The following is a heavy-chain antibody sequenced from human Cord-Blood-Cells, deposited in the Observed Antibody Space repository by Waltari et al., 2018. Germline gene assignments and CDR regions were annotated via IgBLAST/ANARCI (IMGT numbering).Heavy chain of an antibody. CDR1: GGSISSYY. Sequence: QVQLQESGPGLVKPSETLSLTCTVSGGSISSYYWSWIRQPPGTGMEWSGYIYYSGSTNYNPSLKSRVTISVDTSKNQFSLKLSSVTAADTAVYYCARAQTADYDFWSGYYGEDNWFDPWGQGTLVTVSS. D-gene: IGHD3-3*01. CDR3: ARAQTADYDFWSGYYGEDNWFDP. J-gene: IGHJ5*02. CDR2: IYYSGST. V-gene: IGHV4-59*01.